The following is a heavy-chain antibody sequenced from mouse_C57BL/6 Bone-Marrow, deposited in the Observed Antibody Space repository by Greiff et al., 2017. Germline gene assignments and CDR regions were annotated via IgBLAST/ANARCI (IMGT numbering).Heavy chain of an antibody. J-gene: IGHJ2*01. CDR2: IDPSDSYT. V-gene: IGHV1-69*01. CDR3: ARNDGYYDY. D-gene: IGHD2-3*01. CDR1: GYTFTSYW. Sequence: VQLQQPGAELVMPGASVKLSCKASGYTFTSYWMHWVKQRPGQGLEWIGEIDPSDSYTNYNQKFKGKSTLTVEKSSSTAYMQLSSLTSEDSAVYYCARNDGYYDYWGQGTTLTVSS.